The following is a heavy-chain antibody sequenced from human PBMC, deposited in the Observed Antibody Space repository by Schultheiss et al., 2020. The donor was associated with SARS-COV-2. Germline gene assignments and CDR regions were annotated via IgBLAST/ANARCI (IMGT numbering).Heavy chain of an antibody. D-gene: IGHD1-1*01. V-gene: IGHV1-3*01. CDR3: ARDPRGSGYYYGMDV. CDR1: GYTFTNYA. J-gene: IGHJ6*02. Sequence: ASVKVSCKASGYTFTNYAMHWVRQAPGQRLEWMGWINAGNGNTRYSQKFQGRVTITADKSTSTAYMELSSLRSEDTAVYYCARDPRGSGYYYGMDVWGQGTTVTVSS. CDR2: INAGNGNT.